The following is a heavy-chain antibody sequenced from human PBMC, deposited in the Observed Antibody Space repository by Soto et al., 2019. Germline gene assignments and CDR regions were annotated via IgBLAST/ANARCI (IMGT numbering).Heavy chain of an antibody. D-gene: IGHD2-21*02. J-gene: IGHJ1*01. CDR2: ISYDGSNK. V-gene: IGHV3-30-3*01. Sequence: QVQLVESGGGVVQPGRSLRLSCAASGFTFSSYAMHWVRQAPGKGLEWVAVISYDGSNKYYADSVKGRFTISRDNSKNTLYLLMNSLRAEDTDVYYCARGIVVVTAPQYFPHWGQGTLVTVSS. CDR3: ARGIVVVTAPQYFPH. CDR1: GFTFSSYA.